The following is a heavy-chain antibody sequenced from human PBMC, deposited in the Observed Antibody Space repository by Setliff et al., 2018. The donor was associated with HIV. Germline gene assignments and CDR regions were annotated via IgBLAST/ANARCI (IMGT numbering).Heavy chain of an antibody. D-gene: IGHD6-19*01. CDR2: IIFIFGTA. Sequence: SVKVSCKASGGTFSSYAINWVRQAPGQGLEWMGRIIFIFGTANYAQKFRGRVTITADKSTSTAYMELSSLRSEDTAVYYCARGPANGWSGHWGQGTLVTVS. J-gene: IGHJ4*02. CDR1: GGTFSSYA. V-gene: IGHV1-69*06. CDR3: ARGPANGWSGH.